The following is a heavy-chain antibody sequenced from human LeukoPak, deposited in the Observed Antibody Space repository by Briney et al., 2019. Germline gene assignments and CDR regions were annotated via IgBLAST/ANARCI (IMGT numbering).Heavy chain of an antibody. Sequence: TGGSLRLSCAASGFTFSDSAIHWVRQASGKGLEWVGRIRSKAKNYATQFAASVKGRFIISRDDSKNMAYLQMNSLKTEDTAVYYCTRQVDGGSYLFIHPDEPNDAFDIWGQGTMVTVSS. CDR2: IRSKAKNYAT. CDR1: GFTFSDSA. J-gene: IGHJ3*02. CDR3: TRQVDGGSYLFIHPDEPNDAFDI. V-gene: IGHV3-73*01. D-gene: IGHD1-26*01.